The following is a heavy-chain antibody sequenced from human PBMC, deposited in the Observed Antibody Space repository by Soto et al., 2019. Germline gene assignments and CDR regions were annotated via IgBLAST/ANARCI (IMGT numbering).Heavy chain of an antibody. CDR2: MSGNGGRI. CDR1: GFTFSNYA. D-gene: IGHD2-8*02. CDR3: VKDPVSGGSGGAWFDS. J-gene: IGHJ5*01. Sequence: EVQLLESGGGLVQPGGSLRLSCAVSGFTFSNYAMTWVRQAPGTGLEWVSLMSGNGGRIVYADSVKGRFTISRDNSKNTLYLKMNSLRLEDTAVYYCVKDPVSGGSGGAWFDSWGQGTLVTVSS. V-gene: IGHV3-23*01.